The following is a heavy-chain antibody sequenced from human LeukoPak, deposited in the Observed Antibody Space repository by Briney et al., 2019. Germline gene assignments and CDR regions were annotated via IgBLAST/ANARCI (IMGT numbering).Heavy chain of an antibody. CDR1: GYTFTSYG. CDR3: ATDTSITAAGNLTY. J-gene: IGHJ4*02. V-gene: IGHV1-69*13. D-gene: IGHD6-13*01. Sequence: SVKVSCKASGYTFTSYGISWVRQAPGQGLEWMGGIIPIFGTANYAQKFQGRVTITADESTSTAYMELNSLRSEDTAVYFCATDTSITAAGNLTYWGQGTLVTVSS. CDR2: IIPIFGTA.